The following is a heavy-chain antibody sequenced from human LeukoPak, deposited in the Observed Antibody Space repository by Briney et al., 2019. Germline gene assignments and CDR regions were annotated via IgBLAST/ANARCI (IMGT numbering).Heavy chain of an antibody. CDR2: IIPIFGTA. J-gene: IGHJ4*02. CDR3: ASRPPPQVGATTWELDY. CDR1: GGTFSSYA. V-gene: IGHV1-69*13. Sequence: GASVKVSCKASGGTFSSYAISWVRQAPGQGLEWMGGIIPIFGTANYAQKFQGRVTITADESTSTAYMELSSLRSEDTAVYYCASRPPPQVGATTWELDYWGQGTLVTVSS. D-gene: IGHD1-26*01.